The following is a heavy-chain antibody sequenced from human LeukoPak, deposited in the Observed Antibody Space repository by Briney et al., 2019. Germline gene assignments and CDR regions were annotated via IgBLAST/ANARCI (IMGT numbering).Heavy chain of an antibody. V-gene: IGHV5-51*01. D-gene: IGHD2-21*01. J-gene: IGHJ5*02. Sequence: GESLKISCRVSGDGFDNYWIGWVRHMSGEGLQWVAIIHPSSSATHYSPSFQGRVSISADKAITTAYLQWNSLRTSDTAIYFCARGANLAQLGVDWFDPWGQGTLVTVSS. CDR3: ARGANLAQLGVDWFDP. CDR2: IHPSSSAT. CDR1: GDGFDNYW.